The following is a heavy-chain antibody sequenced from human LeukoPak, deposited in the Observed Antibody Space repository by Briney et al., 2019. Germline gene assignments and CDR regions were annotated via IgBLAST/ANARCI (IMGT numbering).Heavy chain of an antibody. Sequence: GSLRLSCAASGFTFSSYAMSWVRQAPGKGLEWVSAISGSGGSTHYADSVKGRFTISRDNSQNTLYLQMNSLRAEDTAVYYCARVGSYYDMDVWGQGTTVTVSS. J-gene: IGHJ6*02. CDR1: GFTFSSYA. V-gene: IGHV3-23*01. CDR3: ARVGSYYDMDV. D-gene: IGHD3-10*01. CDR2: ISGSGGST.